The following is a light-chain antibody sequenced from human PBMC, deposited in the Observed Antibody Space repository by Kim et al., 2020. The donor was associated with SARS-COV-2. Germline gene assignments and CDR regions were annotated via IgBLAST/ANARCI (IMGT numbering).Light chain of an antibody. J-gene: IGKJ4*01. CDR3: QQYYSTPLT. V-gene: IGKV4-1*01. Sequence: ATINCKSSQSVLYSSNNKNYLTWYQQKPGQPPKLLIYWASTRESGVPDRFSGSGSGTDFTLTISSLQAEDVAVYYCQQYYSTPLTFGGGTKVDIK. CDR2: WAS. CDR1: QSVLYSSNNKNY.